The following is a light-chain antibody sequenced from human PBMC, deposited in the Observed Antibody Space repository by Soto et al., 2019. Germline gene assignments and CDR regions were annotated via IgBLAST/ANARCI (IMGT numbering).Light chain of an antibody. CDR2: EGS. Sequence: QSALTQPASVSGSPGQSITISCTGTSSDVGSYNLVSWYQQHPGKAPKLMIYEGSKRPSGVSNRFSGSKSGNTASLTISGLHAEDDADCSCCSYAGSSTPVVFGGGTNLTV. V-gene: IGLV2-23*01. J-gene: IGLJ2*01. CDR3: CSYAGSSTPVV. CDR1: SSDVGSYNL.